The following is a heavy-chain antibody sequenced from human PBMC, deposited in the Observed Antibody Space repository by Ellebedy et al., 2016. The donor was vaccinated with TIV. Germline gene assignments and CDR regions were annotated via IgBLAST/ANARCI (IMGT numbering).Heavy chain of an antibody. D-gene: IGHD7-27*01. CDR1: GGSISSYY. V-gene: IGHV4-59*12. CDR3: ASEITDWGRTVGELPPNDAFGI. CDR2: IYYSGST. J-gene: IGHJ3*02. Sequence: SETLSLXCTVSGGSISSYYWSWIRQPPGKGLEWIGYIYYSGSTNYNPSLKSRVTMSVDTSKNQFSVKLRSVTAADTAVYYCASEITDWGRTVGELPPNDAFGIWGQGTMVTVSS.